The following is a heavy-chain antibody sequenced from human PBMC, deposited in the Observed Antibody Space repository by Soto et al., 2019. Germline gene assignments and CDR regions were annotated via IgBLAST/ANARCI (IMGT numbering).Heavy chain of an antibody. D-gene: IGHD4-17*01. CDR3: ASCSGRPTVTTFCMDV. CDR1: GGTFSSYA. J-gene: IGHJ6*02. Sequence: QVQLVQSGAEVKKPGSSVKVSCKASGGTFSSYAISWVRQAPGQGLEWMGGIIPIFGTANYAQKFQGRVTITADESTSTAYMELSSLRSEDTTVYYCASCSGRPTVTTFCMDVWGQGTTVTVSS. V-gene: IGHV1-69*01. CDR2: IIPIFGTA.